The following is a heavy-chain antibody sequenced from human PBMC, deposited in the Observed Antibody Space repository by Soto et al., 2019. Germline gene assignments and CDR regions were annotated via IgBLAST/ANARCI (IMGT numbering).Heavy chain of an antibody. CDR3: ARDPIWFGELLGHNYYYGMDV. CDR2: IYYSGST. V-gene: IGHV4-31*03. D-gene: IGHD3-10*01. CDR1: GGSISSGGYY. Sequence: SETLSLTCTVSGGSISSGGYYWSWIRQHPGKGLEWIGYIYYSGSTYYNPSLKSRVTISVDTSKNQFSLKLSSVTAADTAVYCCARDPIWFGELLGHNYYYGMDVWGQGTTVTVSS. J-gene: IGHJ6*02.